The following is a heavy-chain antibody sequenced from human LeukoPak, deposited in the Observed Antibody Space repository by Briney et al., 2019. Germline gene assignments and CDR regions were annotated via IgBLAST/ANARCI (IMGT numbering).Heavy chain of an antibody. D-gene: IGHD3-3*01. CDR1: GGTFSSYA. CDR2: IIPIFGTA. Sequence: AASVKVSCKASGGTFSSYAISWVRQAPGQGLEWMGGIIPIFGTANYAQKFQGRVTITADESTSTAYMELSSLRSEDTAVYYCASGEAYYDFWSGYKAFDYWGQGTLVTVSS. V-gene: IGHV1-69*13. CDR3: ASGEAYYDFWSGYKAFDY. J-gene: IGHJ4*02.